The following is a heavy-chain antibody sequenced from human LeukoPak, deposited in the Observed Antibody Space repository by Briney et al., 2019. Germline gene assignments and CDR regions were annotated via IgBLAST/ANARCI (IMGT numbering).Heavy chain of an antibody. V-gene: IGHV3-23*01. CDR2: ISGSGGST. CDR1: GFTFSGYA. J-gene: IGHJ4*02. Sequence: GGSLRLSCAASGFTFSGYAMSWVRQAPGKGLEWVSAISGSGGSTYYADSVKGRFTISRDNSKNTLCLQMNSLRAEDTAVYYCAKDTFSGTSGTLDYWGQGTLVTVSS. D-gene: IGHD6-13*01. CDR3: AKDTFSGTSGTLDY.